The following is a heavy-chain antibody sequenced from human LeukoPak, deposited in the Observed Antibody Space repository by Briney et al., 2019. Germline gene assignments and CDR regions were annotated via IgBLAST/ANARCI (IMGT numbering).Heavy chain of an antibody. CDR2: ISGSGGST. CDR1: GFTFSSYA. D-gene: IGHD1-26*01. J-gene: IGHJ6*03. Sequence: GGSLRLSCAASGFTFSSYAMSWVRQAPGKGLEWVSAISGSGGSTYYADSVKGRFTISRDNSKNTLYLQMNSLRAEDTAVYYCAKGEGIGGSYPSYYYYMDVWGKGTTVTVSS. V-gene: IGHV3-23*01. CDR3: AKGEGIGGSYPSYYYYMDV.